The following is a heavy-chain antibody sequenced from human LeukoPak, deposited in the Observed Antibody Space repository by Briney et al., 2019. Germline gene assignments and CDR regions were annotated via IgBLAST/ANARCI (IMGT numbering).Heavy chain of an antibody. CDR2: ISPNSGGT. CDR1: GYTFTGYY. CDR3: ARAPTMIRTPPRAPLGI. V-gene: IGHV1-2*02. J-gene: IGHJ3*02. Sequence: ASVKVSCKASGYTFTGYYIHWVRQAPGQGLEWMGWISPNSGGTHYAQKFQGRVTMTRDTSINTAYMDLSRLKSDDTAVYYCARAPTMIRTPPRAPLGIWGQGTMDTVSS. D-gene: IGHD3-22*01.